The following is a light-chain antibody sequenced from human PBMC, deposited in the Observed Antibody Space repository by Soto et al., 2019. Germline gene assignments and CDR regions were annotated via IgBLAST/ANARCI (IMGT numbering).Light chain of an antibody. CDR2: EVS. CDR1: SSDVGGYNY. V-gene: IGLV2-14*01. J-gene: IGLJ1*01. CDR3: TSYTSSSTYV. Sequence: QSALTQPASVSGSPRQSITISCTGTSSDVGGYNYVSWYQQHPGKAPKLMIFEVSNRPSGVSNRFSGSKSGNTASLTISGLQAEDEADYYCTSYTSSSTYVFGTGTKLTVL.